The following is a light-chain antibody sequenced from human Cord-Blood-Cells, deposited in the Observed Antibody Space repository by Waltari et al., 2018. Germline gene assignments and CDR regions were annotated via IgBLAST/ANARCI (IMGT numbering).Light chain of an antibody. CDR1: QSVGRCY. CDR3: QQYGSSPWT. Sequence: SSRASQSVGRCYLAWVRQKPGQGPRLLSDGASSRATGIPDRCIGRGSGTDFTLTISRLEPEDFAVYYCQQYGSSPWTFGQGTKVEIK. CDR2: GAS. V-gene: IGKV3-20*01. J-gene: IGKJ1*01.